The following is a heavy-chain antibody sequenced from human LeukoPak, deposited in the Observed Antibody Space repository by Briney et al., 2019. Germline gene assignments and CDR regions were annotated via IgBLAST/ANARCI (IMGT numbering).Heavy chain of an antibody. D-gene: IGHD3-22*01. J-gene: IGHJ4*02. CDR2: ISWNSGSI. Sequence: GGSLRLSCAASGFTFDDYAMHWVRQAPGKGLEWVSGISWNSGSIGYADSVKGRFTISRDNAKNSLYLQMNSLRAEDTALYYCAKDKGTNYYDSSGYFDYWGQGTLVTVSS. CDR1: GFTFDDYA. CDR3: AKDKGTNYYDSSGYFDY. V-gene: IGHV3-9*01.